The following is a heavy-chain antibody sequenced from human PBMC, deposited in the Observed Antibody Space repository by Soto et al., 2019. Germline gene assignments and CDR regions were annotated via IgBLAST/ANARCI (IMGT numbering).Heavy chain of an antibody. CDR2: ISSSSSYI. CDR1: GFTFSSYS. CDR3: ANRGQLVYGMDV. D-gene: IGHD6-6*01. Sequence: EVQLVESGGGLVKPGGSLRLSCAASGFTFSSYSMNWVRQAPGKGLEWVSYISSSSSYIYYADSVKGRFTISRDNAKNSLYLQMNSLSAEDTAVYYGANRGQLVYGMDVWGQGTTVTVSS. J-gene: IGHJ6*02. V-gene: IGHV3-21*01.